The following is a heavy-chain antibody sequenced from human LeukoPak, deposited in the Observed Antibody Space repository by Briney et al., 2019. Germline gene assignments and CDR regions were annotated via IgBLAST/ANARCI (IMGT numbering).Heavy chain of an antibody. Sequence: GGSLRLSCAASESTFSSYGMHWVRHAPGKGLEWVAVISYDGSNKYYAESVKGRFTISRDNSKNTLYLQMNSLRAEDTAVYYCAKVRAARANDAFDIWGQGTMVTVSS. V-gene: IGHV3-30*18. J-gene: IGHJ3*02. CDR1: ESTFSSYG. CDR3: AKVRAARANDAFDI. D-gene: IGHD2-15*01. CDR2: ISYDGSNK.